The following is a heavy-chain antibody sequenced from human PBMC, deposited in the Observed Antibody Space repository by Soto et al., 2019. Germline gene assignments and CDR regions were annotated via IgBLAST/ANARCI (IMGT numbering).Heavy chain of an antibody. V-gene: IGHV1-58*02. Sequence: SVKVSCKASGYTFTSSAMQWVRQARGQRLEWIGWIVVGSGNTNYAQKFQERVTITRDMSTSTAYMELSSLRSEDTAVYYCAAEGYSSSWNNWFDPWGQGTLVTVSS. CDR1: GYTFTSSA. D-gene: IGHD6-13*01. CDR3: AAEGYSSSWNNWFDP. J-gene: IGHJ5*02. CDR2: IVVGSGNT.